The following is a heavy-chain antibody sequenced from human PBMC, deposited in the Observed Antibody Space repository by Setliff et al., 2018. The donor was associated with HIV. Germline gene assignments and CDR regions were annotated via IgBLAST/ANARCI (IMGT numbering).Heavy chain of an antibody. CDR1: GFTFSSYS. CDR3: ARDRPRGGGSLDAFDI. J-gene: IGHJ3*02. CDR2: ISSSSSYI. Sequence: GGSLRLSCAASGFTFSSYSMNWVRQAPGKGLEWVSSISSSSSYIYYADSVKGRFTISRDNAKNTLYLQMNSLRAEDTAVYYCARDRPRGGGSLDAFDIWGQGTMVTVSS. V-gene: IGHV3-21*01. D-gene: IGHD1-26*01.